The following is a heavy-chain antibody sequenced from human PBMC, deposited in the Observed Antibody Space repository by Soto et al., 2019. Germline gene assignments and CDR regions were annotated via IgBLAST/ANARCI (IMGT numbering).Heavy chain of an antibody. CDR2: IKDKADGGSA. CDR3: TSTLMDF. CDR1: GFDFANVW. J-gene: IGHJ4*02. D-gene: IGHD3-16*01. Sequence: EVQLLQSGGGFVKPGQSLRLSCETSGFDFANVWMNWVRQTTGKGLEWVGHIKDKADGGSADYAASVKGRFVISRDDSKGIVYLDMNSLRTEDTSIYYCTSTLMDFWGQGTPVTVSS. V-gene: IGHV3-15*07.